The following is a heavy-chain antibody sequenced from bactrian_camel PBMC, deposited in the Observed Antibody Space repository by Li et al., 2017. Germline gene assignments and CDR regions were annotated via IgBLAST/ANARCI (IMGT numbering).Heavy chain of an antibody. Sequence: HVQLVESGGGSVQAGGSLRLTCKASGYSTGGSYCMGWFRQAPGKEREGVASMSASSVKYADSLAGRLYIYKHLGNRTLNLQIDSLQPEDTAMYYCGADPFAGANCDTNLDFPYQGQGTQVTVS. D-gene: IGHD3*01. J-gene: IGHJ4*01. CDR2: MSASSV. V-gene: IGHV3S55*01. CDR1: GYSTGGSYC.